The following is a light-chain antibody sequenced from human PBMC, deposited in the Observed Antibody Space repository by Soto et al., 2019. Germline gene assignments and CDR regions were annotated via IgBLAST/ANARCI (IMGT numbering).Light chain of an antibody. CDR2: SDD. J-gene: IGLJ3*02. CDR1: NSNIGRYP. Sequence: QAVVTQPPSLSGTPGQRVTISCSGSNSNIGRYPVNWYQHFPGTAPKILIYSDDERPSGVPDRFSGSKSGTSASLAISGLQSEDEAEYYCAAWDDNLNGPLFGGGTKLTVL. V-gene: IGLV1-44*01. CDR3: AAWDDNLNGPL.